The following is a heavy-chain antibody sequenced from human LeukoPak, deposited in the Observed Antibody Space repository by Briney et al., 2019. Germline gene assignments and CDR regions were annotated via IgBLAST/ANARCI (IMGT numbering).Heavy chain of an antibody. J-gene: IGHJ3*02. CDR3: ATVRGNYDAFHI. CDR2: FDPEDGET. CDR1: GYTLTELS. Sequence: ASVKVSCTVSGYTLTELSMHWVRQAPGKGLEWMGGFDPEDGETIYAQKFQGRVTMTEDTSTDTAYMELSSLRSEGTAVYYCATVRGNYDAFHIWGQGTMVTVSS. D-gene: IGHD1-26*01. V-gene: IGHV1-24*01.